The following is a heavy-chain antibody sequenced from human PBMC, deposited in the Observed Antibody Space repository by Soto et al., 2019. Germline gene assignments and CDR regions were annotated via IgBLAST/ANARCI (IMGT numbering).Heavy chain of an antibody. CDR2: IIPIFGTA. D-gene: IGHD6-13*01. V-gene: IGHV1-69*01. CDR1: GGTFSSYA. J-gene: IGHJ4*02. CDR3: AREGVAGGIAAEFDY. Sequence: QVQLVQSGAEVKKPGSSVKVSCKASGGTFSSYAISWVRQAPGQGLEWMGGIIPIFGTANYAQKFQGRVTITADESTSTDYMELSSLRSEDTAVYYCAREGVAGGIAAEFDYWGQGTLVTVSS.